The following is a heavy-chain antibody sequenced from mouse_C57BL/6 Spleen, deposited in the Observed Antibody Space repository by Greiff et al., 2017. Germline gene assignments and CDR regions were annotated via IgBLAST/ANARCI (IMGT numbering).Heavy chain of an antibody. Sequence: QVQLQQPGAELVKPGASVKLSCKASGYTFTSYWMHWVKQRPGQGLEWIGMIHPNSGSTNYNEKFKSKATLTVDKSSSTAYMQLSSLTSEDSAVYSCARGATIVTTYYFDYWGQGTTLTVSS. CDR2: IHPNSGST. CDR3: ARGATIVTTYYFDY. V-gene: IGHV1-64*01. D-gene: IGHD2-5*01. J-gene: IGHJ2*01. CDR1: GYTFTSYW.